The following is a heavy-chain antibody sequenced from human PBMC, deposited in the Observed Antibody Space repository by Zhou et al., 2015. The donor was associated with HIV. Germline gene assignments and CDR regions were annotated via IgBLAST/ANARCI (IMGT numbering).Heavy chain of an antibody. J-gene: IGHJ6*02. CDR1: GGTFNSYE. D-gene: IGHD2-15*01. V-gene: IGHV1-69*06. Sequence: QVQLVQSGAEVKKPGSSVKVSCKASGGTFNSYEFSWVRQAPGQGLEWMGGIIPLFGASDYAQKFQGRVTISADKSTSTVYMELRRLTSEDTGVYYCARDDVVESATPLDYYGMDVWGQGTTVTVSS. CDR3: ARDDVVESATPLDYYGMDV. CDR2: IIPLFGAS.